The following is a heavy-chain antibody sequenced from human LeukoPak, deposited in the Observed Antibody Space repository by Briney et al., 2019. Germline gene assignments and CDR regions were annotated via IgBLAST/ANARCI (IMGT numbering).Heavy chain of an antibody. CDR2: ISSNGGST. CDR3: ARSGYSYGSHLDY. V-gene: IGHV3-64*01. D-gene: IGHD5-18*01. J-gene: IGHJ4*02. CDR1: GFTFSSYA. Sequence: GGSLRLSCAASGFTFSSYAVHWVRQAPGKGLEYVSAISSNGGSTYYANSVKGRFTISRDNSKNTLYLQMGSLRAEDMAVYYCARSGYSYGSHLDYWGQGTLVTVSS.